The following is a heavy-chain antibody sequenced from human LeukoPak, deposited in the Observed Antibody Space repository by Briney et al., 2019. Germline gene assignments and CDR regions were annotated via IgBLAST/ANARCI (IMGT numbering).Heavy chain of an antibody. CDR3: ARHRPSSSPFFDY. Sequence: SETLSLTCTVSGGSISNYYWSWIRQPPGKGLEWIGYIYYSGSTNYNPSLKSRVTISVDTSKNQFSLKLSSVTAADTAVYYCARHRPSSSPFFDYWGQGTLVTVSS. V-gene: IGHV4-59*08. J-gene: IGHJ4*02. D-gene: IGHD6-13*01. CDR1: GGSISNYY. CDR2: IYYSGST.